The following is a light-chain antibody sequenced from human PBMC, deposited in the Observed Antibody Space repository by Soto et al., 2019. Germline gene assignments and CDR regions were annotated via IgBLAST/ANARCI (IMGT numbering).Light chain of an antibody. CDR3: QQYDSYSWT. CDR1: QSISSR. V-gene: IGKV1-5*03. CDR2: KAS. Sequence: DIPMTQSPSTLSASVGDRVTITCRASQSISSRLAWYQQKPGKVPKLLIYKASSLESGVPSRFSGSGSGTEFTLTISSLQPDDFATYDCQQYDSYSWTFGQGTKVEI. J-gene: IGKJ1*01.